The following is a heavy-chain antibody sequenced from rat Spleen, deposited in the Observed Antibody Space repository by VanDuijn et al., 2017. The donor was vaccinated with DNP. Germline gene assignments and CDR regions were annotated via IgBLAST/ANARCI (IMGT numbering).Heavy chain of an antibody. Sequence: EVQLVESGGGSVQPGRSLKLSCAASGFTFSNSGMHWIRQAPTKGLEWVTSISPSGGGTYYRDSVKGRFTISRDNADHTLYLQMDSLGSEDMATYYCAGHSEWWGAYYFDYWGQGVMVSVSS. D-gene: IGHD1-1*01. CDR1: GFTFSNSG. CDR2: ISPSGGGT. V-gene: IGHV5-19*01. CDR3: AGHSEWWGAYYFDY. J-gene: IGHJ2*01.